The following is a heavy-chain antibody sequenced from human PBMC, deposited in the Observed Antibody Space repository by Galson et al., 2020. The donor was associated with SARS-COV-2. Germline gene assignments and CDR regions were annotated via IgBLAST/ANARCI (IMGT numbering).Heavy chain of an antibody. CDR1: GFSLSTSGVG. D-gene: IGHD3-10*01. CDR3: XXXXITMVQAYFDY. V-gene: IGHV2-5*02. Sequence: SGPTLVKPTQTLTLTCTFSGFSLSTSGVGVGWIRQPPGKALEWLALIYWDDDKRHSPSLKSRLTITKDTSKNQVVLTMTNMDPVDTATYYXXXXXITMVQAYFDYWGQGTLVTVSS. CDR2: IYWDDDK. J-gene: IGHJ4*02.